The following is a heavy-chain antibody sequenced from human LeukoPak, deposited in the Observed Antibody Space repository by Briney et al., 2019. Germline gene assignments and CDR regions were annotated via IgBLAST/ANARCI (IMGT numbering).Heavy chain of an antibody. CDR3: AKRLSFGVAIGDFDY. CDR2: ISGSGDST. Sequence: GGSLRLSCAASGFTFSNYAMGWVPQAPGKGLEWVSTISGSGDSTYYADSVKGRFTISRDSSMETLYLQMNSLRAEDTATYFCAKRLSFGVAIGDFDYWGQGTLVTVSS. D-gene: IGHD3-3*01. J-gene: IGHJ4*02. V-gene: IGHV3-23*01. CDR1: GFTFSNYA.